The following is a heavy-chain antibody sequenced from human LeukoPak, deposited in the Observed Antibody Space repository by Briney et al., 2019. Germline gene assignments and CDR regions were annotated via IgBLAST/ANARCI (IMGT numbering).Heavy chain of an antibody. CDR1: GYTLTSYY. Sequence: ASVKVSCKASGYTLTSYYMHWVRQAPGQGLEWMGIINPSGGSTSYAQKFQGRVIMIRDASTSTVYMELSSLRSEDTAVYYCAREASPQGFPYWGQGTLVTVSS. CDR3: AREASPQGFPY. J-gene: IGHJ4*02. V-gene: IGHV1-46*01. CDR2: INPSGGST.